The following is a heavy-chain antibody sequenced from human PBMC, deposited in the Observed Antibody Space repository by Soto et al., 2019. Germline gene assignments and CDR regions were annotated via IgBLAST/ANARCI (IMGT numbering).Heavy chain of an antibody. CDR3: ARNGTYSSSLSQYSGMDG. V-gene: IGHV1-69*01. CDR2: IVPMLGTP. J-gene: IGHJ6*02. Sequence: QVQLVQSGAEVKEPGSSVRVSCKASGGTFDNFIMNWVRQTPGQGLEWMGGIVPMLGTPTYAEKFKGRVTISATGATSTMYMEVTSLRSEDTAIYYCARNGTYSSSLSQYSGMDGWGQGTTVTVSS. D-gene: IGHD1-26*01. CDR1: GGTFDNFI.